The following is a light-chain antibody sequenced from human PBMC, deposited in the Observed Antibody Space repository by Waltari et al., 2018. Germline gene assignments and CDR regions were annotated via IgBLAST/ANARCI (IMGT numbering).Light chain of an antibody. CDR2: AGN. V-gene: IGLV2-23*03. Sequence: QSALPQPAPVSGSPGQPITISCPGFNSTVGSYTPVSWYQKHPGKAPKLLIYAGNRRPSGVSNRFSGSKSDNTASLTLSGLQAEDEADYYCCSNVGSSVFFGGGTKLTVL. CDR1: NSTVGSYTP. CDR3: CSNVGSSVF. J-gene: IGLJ2*01.